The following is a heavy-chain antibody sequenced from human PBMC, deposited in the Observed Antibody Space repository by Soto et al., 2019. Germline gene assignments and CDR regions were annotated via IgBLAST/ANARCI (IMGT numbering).Heavy chain of an antibody. V-gene: IGHV3-23*01. Sequence: GGSLRLSCAASGFTFSSYAMSWVRQAPGKGLEWVSAISGSGGSTYYADSVKGRFTISRDNSKNTLYLRMNSLRAEDTAVYYCAKDGGYAYYDSSGYYFGYWGQGTLVTVSS. CDR1: GFTFSSYA. J-gene: IGHJ4*02. CDR3: AKDGGYAYYDSSGYYFGY. D-gene: IGHD3-22*01. CDR2: ISGSGGST.